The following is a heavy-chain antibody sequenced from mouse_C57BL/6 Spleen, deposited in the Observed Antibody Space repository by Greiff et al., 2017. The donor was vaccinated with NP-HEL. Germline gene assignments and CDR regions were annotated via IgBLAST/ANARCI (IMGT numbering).Heavy chain of an antibody. CDR1: GYSFTSYY. J-gene: IGHJ2*01. CDR2: IYPGSGNT. V-gene: IGHV1-66*01. D-gene: IGHD1-1*01. CDR3: ARGSYYFDY. Sequence: QVHVKQSGPELVKPGASVKISCKASGYSFTSYYIHWVKQRPGQGLEWIGWIYPGSGNTKYNEKFKGKATLTADTSSSTAYMQLSSLTSEDSAVYYCARGSYYFDYWGQGTTLTVSS.